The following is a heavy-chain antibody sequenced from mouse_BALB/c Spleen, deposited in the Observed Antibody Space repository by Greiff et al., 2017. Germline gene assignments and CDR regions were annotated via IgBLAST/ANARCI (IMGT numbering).Heavy chain of an antibody. CDR3: ARDKDYGSSYYFDY. D-gene: IGHD1-1*01. V-gene: IGHV7-3*02. Sequence: EVKVVESGGGLVQPGGSLRLSCATSGFTFTDYYMSWVRQPPGKALEWLGFIRNKANGYTTEYSASVKGRFTISRDNSQSILYLQMNTLRAEDSATYYCARDKDYGSSYYFDYWGQGTTLTVSS. CDR2: IRNKANGYTT. J-gene: IGHJ2*01. CDR1: GFTFTDYY.